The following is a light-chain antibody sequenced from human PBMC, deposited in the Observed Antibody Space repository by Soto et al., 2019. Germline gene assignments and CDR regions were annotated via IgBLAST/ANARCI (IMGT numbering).Light chain of an antibody. CDR2: NVY. J-gene: IGLJ1*01. CDR3: SSYTTSTTVV. V-gene: IGLV2-14*03. Sequence: QSALTQPASVSGSPGQSITISCTGTSSDVGAYNFVSWHQQHPGKAPKLMIYNVYDRPSGISYRFSGSKSGNTASLTISGLQPEDEADYYCSSYTTSTTVVFGTGTKVT. CDR1: SSDVGAYNF.